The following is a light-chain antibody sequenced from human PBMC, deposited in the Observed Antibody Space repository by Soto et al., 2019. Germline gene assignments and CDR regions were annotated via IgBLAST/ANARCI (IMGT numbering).Light chain of an antibody. CDR3: QHYNSFPYT. Sequence: DIKMTQSPSTLSASVGDRVTITCRASESISLWLAWFQQKPGKAPKLLIYKASTLASEVPSRFSGSGSGTEFTLTIRSLQPDDFAIYYCQHYNSFPYTFGQGTKVDI. V-gene: IGKV1-5*03. CDR2: KAS. CDR1: ESISLW. J-gene: IGKJ2*01.